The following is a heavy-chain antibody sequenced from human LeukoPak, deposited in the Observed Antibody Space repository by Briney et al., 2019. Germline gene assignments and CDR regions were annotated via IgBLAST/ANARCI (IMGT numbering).Heavy chain of an antibody. V-gene: IGHV3-23*01. CDR1: GFTFARHA. CDR2: ISGGGGST. D-gene: IGHD6-13*01. Sequence: PGGSLRLSCAGSGFTFARHALTLVRQAPGMGLEWVSTISGGGGSTHYADSVKGRFTMSRDNSKDTVFLQMNNLRAEDTAIYYCAREGGSCTSNSCSDYFDYWGQGTLVTVSP. J-gene: IGHJ4*02. CDR3: AREGGSCTSNSCSDYFDY.